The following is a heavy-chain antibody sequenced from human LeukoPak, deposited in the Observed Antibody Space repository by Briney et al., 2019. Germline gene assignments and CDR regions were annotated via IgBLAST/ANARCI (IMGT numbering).Heavy chain of an antibody. V-gene: IGHV1-8*01. CDR2: MNPNSGNT. Sequence: ASVKVSCKASVYTFTSYDINWVRQATGQGLEWMGWMNPNSGNTGYAQKFQGRVTMTRNTSISTAYMELSNLRSEDTAVYYCARGVLRYFDWLSNRRTDAYYFDYWGQGTLVTVSS. CDR1: VYTFTSYD. J-gene: IGHJ4*02. D-gene: IGHD3-9*01. CDR3: ARGVLRYFDWLSNRRTDAYYFDY.